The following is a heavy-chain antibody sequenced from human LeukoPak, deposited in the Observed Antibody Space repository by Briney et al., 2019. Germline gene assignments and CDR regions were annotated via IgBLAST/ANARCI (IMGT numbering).Heavy chain of an antibody. Sequence: SETLSLTCTVSGGSISSYYWSWIRQPPGKGLEWIGYIYYSGSTNYNPSLKSRVTISVDTSKNQFSLKLSSVTAADTAVYYCAKTPNYGGYYIDYWGQGTLVTVSS. V-gene: IGHV4-59*01. D-gene: IGHD4-17*01. CDR2: IYYSGST. CDR1: GGSISSYY. J-gene: IGHJ4*02. CDR3: AKTPNYGGYYIDY.